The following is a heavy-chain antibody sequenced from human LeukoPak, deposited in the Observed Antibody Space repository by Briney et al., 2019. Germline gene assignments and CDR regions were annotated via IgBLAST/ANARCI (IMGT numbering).Heavy chain of an antibody. J-gene: IGHJ4*02. CDR2: IDPSDSYT. Sequence: EESLKISCKGSGYSFSSYWITWVRQMPGKGLEWMGRIDPSDSYTNYSPSFQGHVTISADKSITTAYLQWSSLKASDTAMYYCARVKPYTSGSRYWGQGTLVTVSS. CDR1: GYSFSSYW. CDR3: ARVKPYTSGSRY. D-gene: IGHD3-10*01. V-gene: IGHV5-10-1*01.